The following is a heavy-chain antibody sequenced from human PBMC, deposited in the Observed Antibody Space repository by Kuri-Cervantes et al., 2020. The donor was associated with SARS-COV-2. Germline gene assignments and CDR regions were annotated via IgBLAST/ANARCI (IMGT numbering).Heavy chain of an antibody. CDR3: ARLTFSGFDP. Sequence: GSLRLSCAVYGGSFSYYYWGWIRQPPGKGLEWIGSIYYSGSTYYNTSLKSRVTISVDTSKNQFSLKLISVTAADTAVYYCARLTFSGFDPWGRGTLVTVSS. V-gene: IGHV4-39*01. D-gene: IGHD3-10*01. CDR1: GGSFSYYY. CDR2: IYYSGST. J-gene: IGHJ5*02.